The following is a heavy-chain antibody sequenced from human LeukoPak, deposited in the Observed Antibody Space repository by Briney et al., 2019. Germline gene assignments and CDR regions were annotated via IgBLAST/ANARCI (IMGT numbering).Heavy chain of an antibody. CDR1: GFTFITYA. CDR2: ISNNGEDT. CDR3: ERGGGVVAGTYAY. Sequence: GGSLRLSCAASGFTFITYAFHWVRQAPGKGLEYVSAISNNGEDTYYADSVKGRFTISRDNSKNTLYLQMGSLRAGDMAVYYCERGGGVVAGTYAYWGQGTLVTVSS. V-gene: IGHV3-64*02. J-gene: IGHJ4*02. D-gene: IGHD6-19*01.